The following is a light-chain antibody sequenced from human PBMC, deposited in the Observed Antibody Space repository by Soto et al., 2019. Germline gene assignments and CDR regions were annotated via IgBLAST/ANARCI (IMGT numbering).Light chain of an antibody. J-gene: IGKJ5*01. CDR2: WAS. CDR3: QQYHTLPIT. V-gene: IGKV4-1*01. Sequence: IVLTQSPDSLGVSLGARATISCRSSQSLLHGSDNRNNLTWFQHKPGQPPVLLVYWASTREAGVPDRFSGSGADTAFTLPITSLQDEDVSVSYCQQYHTLPITFGQGTRLDIK. CDR1: QSLLHGSDNRNN.